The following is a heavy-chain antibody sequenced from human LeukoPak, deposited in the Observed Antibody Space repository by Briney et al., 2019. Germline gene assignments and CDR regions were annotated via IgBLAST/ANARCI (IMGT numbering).Heavy chain of an antibody. J-gene: IGHJ6*03. V-gene: IGHV4-34*01. CDR2: INHSGST. CDR3: ARRGGLPAAPYYYYYMDV. D-gene: IGHD2-2*01. CDR1: GGSFSGYY. Sequence: SETLSLTCAVYGGSFSGYYWSWIRQPPGKGLVWIGEINHSGSTNYNPSLKSRVTISVDTSKNQFSLKLSSVTAADTAVYYCARRGGLPAAPYYYYYMDVWGKGTTVTISS.